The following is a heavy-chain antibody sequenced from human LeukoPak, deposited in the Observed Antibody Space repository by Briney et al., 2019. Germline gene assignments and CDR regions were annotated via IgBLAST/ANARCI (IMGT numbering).Heavy chain of an antibody. CDR3: ATFYGSGRGTYYYYGMDV. CDR2: ISAYNGDT. D-gene: IGHD3-10*01. J-gene: IGHJ6*02. V-gene: IGHV1-18*01. Sequence: ASVKVSCKSSGYTFRSYGINWVRQAPGQGLEWMGWISAYNGDTDYAQKLQGRVTMTTDTSTSTAYMELRSLRSDDTAVYYCATFYGSGRGTYYYYGMDVWGQGTTVTVSS. CDR1: GYTFRSYG.